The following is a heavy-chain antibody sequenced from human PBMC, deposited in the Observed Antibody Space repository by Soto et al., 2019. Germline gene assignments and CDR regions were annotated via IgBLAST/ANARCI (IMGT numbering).Heavy chain of an antibody. J-gene: IGHJ4*02. CDR2: ISYDGSNK. CDR1: GFTFSSYG. Sequence: QVQLVESGGGVVQPGRSLRLSCAASGFTFSSYGMHWVRQAPGKGLEWVAVISYDGSNKYYADSVKGRFTISRDNSKNTLYLQMNSLRADDTAVYYCAKDYYPQAPPYYFDYWGQGTLVTVSS. D-gene: IGHD3-22*01. V-gene: IGHV3-30*18. CDR3: AKDYYPQAPPYYFDY.